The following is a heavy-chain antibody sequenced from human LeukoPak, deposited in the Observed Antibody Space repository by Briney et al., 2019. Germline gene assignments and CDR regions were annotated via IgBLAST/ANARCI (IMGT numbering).Heavy chain of an antibody. CDR2: IYPGDSDT. V-gene: IGHV5-51*01. CDR3: ARQEGKYYDILTGYYNLYYFDY. J-gene: IGHJ4*02. Sequence: GESLKISCKGPGYSFTSYWIGWVRQMPGKGLEWMGIIYPGDSDTRYSPSFQGQVTISADKSISTAYLQWSSLKASDTAMYYCARQEGKYYDILTGYYNLYYFDYWGQGTLVTVSS. CDR1: GYSFTSYW. D-gene: IGHD3-9*01.